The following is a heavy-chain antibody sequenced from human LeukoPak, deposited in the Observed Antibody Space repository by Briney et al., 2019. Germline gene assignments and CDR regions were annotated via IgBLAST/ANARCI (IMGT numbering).Heavy chain of an antibody. Sequence: GGSLRLSCAASGFTFSSYAMSWIRHAPGKGLEWVSAISGSGGSTYYADSVKGRFTISRDNSKNTLYLQMNSLRAEDTAVYYCAKGSSGWQMDFDYWGQGTLVTVSS. CDR3: AKGSSGWQMDFDY. CDR1: GFTFSSYA. D-gene: IGHD6-19*01. J-gene: IGHJ4*02. CDR2: ISGSGGST. V-gene: IGHV3-23*01.